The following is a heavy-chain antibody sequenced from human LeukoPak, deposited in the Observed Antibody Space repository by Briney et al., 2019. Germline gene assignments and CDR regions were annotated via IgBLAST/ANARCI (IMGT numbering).Heavy chain of an antibody. D-gene: IGHD6-13*01. Sequence: GSLRLSCAASGFTFSSYSMNWVRQAPGKGLEWVANINQDGSEKYYVDSVKGRFTISRDNAKNSLYLHMNSLRAEDTATYYCARDRVWTVLYWGQGTLVTVSS. V-gene: IGHV3-7*01. CDR1: GFTFSSYS. CDR3: ARDRVWTVLY. J-gene: IGHJ4*02. CDR2: INQDGSEK.